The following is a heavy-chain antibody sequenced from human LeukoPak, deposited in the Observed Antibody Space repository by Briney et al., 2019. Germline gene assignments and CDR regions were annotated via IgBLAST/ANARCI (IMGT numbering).Heavy chain of an antibody. V-gene: IGHV4-34*01. Sequence: SETLSLTCAVYGGSFSGYYWSWIRQPPGKGLEWIGEINHSGSTNYNPSLKSRVTISVDTPKNQFSLKLSSVTAADTAVYYCARVDGLRHQSDYWGQGTLVTVSS. CDR2: INHSGST. CDR1: GGSFSGYY. CDR3: ARVDGLRHQSDY. J-gene: IGHJ4*02. D-gene: IGHD5-12*01.